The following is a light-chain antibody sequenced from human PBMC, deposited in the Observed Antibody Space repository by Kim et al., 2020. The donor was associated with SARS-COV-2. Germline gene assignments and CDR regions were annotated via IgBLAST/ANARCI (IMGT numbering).Light chain of an antibody. CDR2: ENN. Sequence: VTHSRTGSGGSSRINYVQWDQQRPGSAPATVIYENNQRPSGVPDRFSGSIDSSSNSASLTISGLKTEDEADYYCQSYDSSSHWVFGGGTQLTV. CDR3: QSYDSSSHWV. V-gene: IGLV6-57*02. J-gene: IGLJ3*02. CDR1: GGSSRINY.